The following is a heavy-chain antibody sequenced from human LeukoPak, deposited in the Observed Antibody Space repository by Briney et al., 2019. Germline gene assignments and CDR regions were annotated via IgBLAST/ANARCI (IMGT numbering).Heavy chain of an antibody. CDR3: ARGRALGSPRGWFDP. CDR2: INPSGGST. Sequence: ASVKVSCKASGYTFTSYYMHWVRQAPGQGLEWMGIINPSGGSTSYAQKFQGRVTITRDMSTSTVYMELSSLRSEDTAVYYCARGRALGSPRGWFDPWGQGTLVTVSS. CDR1: GYTFTSYY. J-gene: IGHJ5*02. V-gene: IGHV1-46*01.